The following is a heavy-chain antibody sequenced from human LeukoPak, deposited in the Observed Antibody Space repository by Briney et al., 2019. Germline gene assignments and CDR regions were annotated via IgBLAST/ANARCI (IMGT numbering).Heavy chain of an antibody. CDR3: ARDLGGYDRSGYFEL. D-gene: IGHD5-12*01. V-gene: IGHV3-33*01. CDR2: IWYDGSNK. J-gene: IGHJ2*01. CDR1: GFTFSRFG. Sequence: GGSLRLSCAASGFTFSRFGMHWVRQAPGKGLEWVAVIWYDGSNKYYADSVKGRFSVSRDNSKNTLYLQMNSLRAEDTAVYYCARDLGGYDRSGYFELWGRGTQVTVSS.